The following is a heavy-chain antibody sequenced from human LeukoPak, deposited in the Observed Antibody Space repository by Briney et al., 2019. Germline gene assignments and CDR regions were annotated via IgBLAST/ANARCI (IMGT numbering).Heavy chain of an antibody. CDR1: GGSFSGYY. CDR2: INHSGST. CDR3: ARRAQRITMVRGVLNFDY. Sequence: SETLSLTCAVYGGSFSGYYWRWVRQPPGKGREWIGEINHSGSTNYNPSLKSRVTISVDTSKNQFSLKLSSVTAADTAVYYCARRAQRITMVRGVLNFDYWGQGTLVTVSS. J-gene: IGHJ4*02. D-gene: IGHD3-10*01. V-gene: IGHV4-34*01.